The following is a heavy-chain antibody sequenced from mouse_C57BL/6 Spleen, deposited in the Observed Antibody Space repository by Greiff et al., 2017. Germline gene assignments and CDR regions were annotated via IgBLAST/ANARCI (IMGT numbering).Heavy chain of an antibody. CDR3: TRSGIYDGSSAWFAY. CDR1: GYTFTSYW. J-gene: IGHJ3*01. CDR2: IYPGNSDT. Sequence: VQLQQSGTVLARPGASVKMSCKTSGYTFTSYWMHWVKLRPGQGLEWIGAIYPGNSDTSYNQKFKGKAKLTAVTSASTAYMELSSLTNEDSAVYYCTRSGIYDGSSAWFAYWGQGTLVTVSA. D-gene: IGHD2-3*01. V-gene: IGHV1-5*01.